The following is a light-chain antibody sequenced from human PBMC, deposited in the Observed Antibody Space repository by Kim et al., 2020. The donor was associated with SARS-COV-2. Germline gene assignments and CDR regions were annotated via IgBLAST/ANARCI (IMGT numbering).Light chain of an antibody. Sequence: QAGLTQPPSVSKGLRQTATLTCTGNSNNVGNQGAAWLQQHQGHPPKLLSYRNNNRPSGISERLSASRSGNTASLTITGLQSEDEADYYCSAWDSSLSAGVFGGGTKVTVL. CDR2: RNN. CDR1: SNNVGNQG. J-gene: IGLJ3*02. CDR3: SAWDSSLSAGV. V-gene: IGLV10-54*01.